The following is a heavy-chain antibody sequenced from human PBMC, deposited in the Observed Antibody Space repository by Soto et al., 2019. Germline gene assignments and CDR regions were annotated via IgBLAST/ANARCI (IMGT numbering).Heavy chain of an antibody. V-gene: IGHV4-59*01. CDR1: GGSISSYF. CDR3: ARDFRMAVAGTGWFDP. D-gene: IGHD6-19*01. Sequence: SETLSLTCTVSGGSISSYFWSWIRQPPGRGLEWIGYIYYSGSTNFNPSLKTRVTISLDTSKNQFSPKLASVTAADTAVYYCARDFRMAVAGTGWFDPWGQGTLVTVSS. CDR2: IYYSGST. J-gene: IGHJ5*02.